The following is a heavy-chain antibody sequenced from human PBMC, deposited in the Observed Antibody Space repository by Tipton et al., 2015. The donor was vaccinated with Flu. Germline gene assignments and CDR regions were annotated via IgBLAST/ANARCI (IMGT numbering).Heavy chain of an antibody. CDR1: GFTFSSYE. CDR2: ISSSGSTI. Sequence: SLRLSCAASGFTFSSYEMNWVRQAPGKGLEWVSYISSSGSTIYYADSVTGRFTISRDNAKNSLYLQMNSLRAEDTAVYYCARGSSSARRYYFDYWGQGTLVTVSS. CDR3: ARGSSSARRYYFDY. V-gene: IGHV3-48*03. J-gene: IGHJ4*02. D-gene: IGHD6-6*01.